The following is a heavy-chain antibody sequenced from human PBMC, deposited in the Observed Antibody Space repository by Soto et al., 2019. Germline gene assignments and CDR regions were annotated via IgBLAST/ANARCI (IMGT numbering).Heavy chain of an antibody. D-gene: IGHD5-18*01. CDR2: INQSGST. CDR3: GRGLRRCSYGSLGYYYGMDV. J-gene: IGHJ6*02. CDR1: GGTFRGGY. Sequence: ENLPLGCTGYGGTFRGGYWSWIRQLPGKGREWIGEINQSGSTNYNPSLKSRVAISVDTAKDQFSLKLSAVTAGDTPVYECGRGLRRCSYGSLGYYYGMDVWGQGTTVT. V-gene: IGHV4-34*01.